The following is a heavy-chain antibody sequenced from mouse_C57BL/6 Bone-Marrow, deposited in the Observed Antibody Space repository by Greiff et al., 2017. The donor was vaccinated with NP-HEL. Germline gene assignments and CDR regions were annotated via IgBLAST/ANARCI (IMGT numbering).Heavy chain of an antibody. D-gene: IGHD2-4*01. CDR2: ISNGGGST. Sequence: EVMLVESGGGLVQPGGSLKLSCAASGFTFSDYYMYWVRQTPEKRLEWVAYISNGGGSTYYPDTVKGRFTISRDNAKNTLYLQMSRLKSEDTAMYYCARRGLQGYYYAMDYWGQGTSVTVSS. J-gene: IGHJ4*01. CDR1: GFTFSDYY. CDR3: ARRGLQGYYYAMDY. V-gene: IGHV5-12*01.